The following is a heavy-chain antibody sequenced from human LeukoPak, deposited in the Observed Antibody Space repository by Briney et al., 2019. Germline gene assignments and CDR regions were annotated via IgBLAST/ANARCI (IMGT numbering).Heavy chain of an antibody. CDR2: IYHTGNT. D-gene: IGHD4-23*01. CDR3: ARERPLDTVVSQDF. Sequence: SETLSLTCTVSGASISSGGYFWSWIRQPPGKGLEWIGYIYHTGNTYYNPSLESRVTMSVDKSKNQFSLSLASVTVADTAVYYCARERPLDTVVSQDFWGQGTLSSSPQ. J-gene: IGHJ4*02. CDR1: GASISSGGYF. V-gene: IGHV4-30-2*01.